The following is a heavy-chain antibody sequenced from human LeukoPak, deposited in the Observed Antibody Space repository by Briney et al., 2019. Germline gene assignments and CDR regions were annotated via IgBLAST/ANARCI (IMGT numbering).Heavy chain of an antibody. Sequence: GGSLRLSCAASGFTFSSYAMHWVRQAPGKGLEWVAVISYDGSNKYYADSVKGRFTISRDNSKNTLYLQMNGLRAEDTAVYYCAKSDSDYWYFDLWGRGTLVTVSS. CDR1: GFTFSSYA. CDR2: ISYDGSNK. CDR3: AKSDSDYWYFDL. J-gene: IGHJ2*01. V-gene: IGHV3-30-3*01. D-gene: IGHD2-21*02.